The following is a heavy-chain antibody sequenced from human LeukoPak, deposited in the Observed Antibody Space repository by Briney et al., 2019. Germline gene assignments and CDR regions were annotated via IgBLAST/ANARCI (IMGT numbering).Heavy chain of an antibody. CDR3: AWSGLNYFAT. J-gene: IGHJ5*02. CDR2: IKSKAGGETR. D-gene: IGHD3-3*01. Sequence: GGSLRLSCAASGLMFSDAWMSWVRQAPGKGLEWVGRIKSKAGGETRDYGAPVKGRFTISRDDSENTVFLQLNTLKIEDTAVYYCAWSGLNYFATWGQGTLVTVSS. V-gene: IGHV3-15*01. CDR1: GLMFSDAW.